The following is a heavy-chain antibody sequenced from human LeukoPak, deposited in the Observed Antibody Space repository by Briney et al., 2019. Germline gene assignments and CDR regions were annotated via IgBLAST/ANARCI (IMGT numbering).Heavy chain of an antibody. Sequence: GGSLRLSCTAYGFTFGDYAMSWFRQAPGKGLEWVGFLRSKDYGGTTEYAASVKGRFTISRDDSKSIAYLQMNSLKTEDTAVYYCTRVSSSSWYGGFDYWGQGTLVTVSS. CDR1: GFTFGDYA. D-gene: IGHD6-13*01. V-gene: IGHV3-49*03. J-gene: IGHJ4*02. CDR3: TRVSSSSWYGGFDY. CDR2: LRSKDYGGTT.